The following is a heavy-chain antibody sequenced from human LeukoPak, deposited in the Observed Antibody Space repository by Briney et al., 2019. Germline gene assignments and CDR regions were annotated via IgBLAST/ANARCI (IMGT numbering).Heavy chain of an antibody. Sequence: ASVKVSCKASGYTFTSYSISWVRQAPGQGLEWMGWISAYNGNTNYAQKLQGRVTMTTDTSTSTAYMELRSLRSDDTAVYYCARDSGYSSAWYEDYWGQGTLVTVSS. CDR2: ISAYNGNT. CDR1: GYTFTSYS. V-gene: IGHV1-18*01. J-gene: IGHJ4*02. CDR3: ARDSGYSSAWYEDY. D-gene: IGHD6-19*01.